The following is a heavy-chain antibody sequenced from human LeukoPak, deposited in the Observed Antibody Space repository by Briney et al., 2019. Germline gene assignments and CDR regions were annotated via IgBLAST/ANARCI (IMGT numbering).Heavy chain of an antibody. Sequence: SETLSLTCTVSGGSISSYYWSWIRQPAGKGLEWIGRIYTSGSTNYNPSLKSRVTMSVDTSKNQFSLKLSSVTAADTAVYYCAKTYGDYGYWYFDLWGRGTLVTVSS. V-gene: IGHV4-4*07. J-gene: IGHJ2*01. CDR1: GGSISSYY. D-gene: IGHD4-17*01. CDR3: AKTYGDYGYWYFDL. CDR2: IYTSGST.